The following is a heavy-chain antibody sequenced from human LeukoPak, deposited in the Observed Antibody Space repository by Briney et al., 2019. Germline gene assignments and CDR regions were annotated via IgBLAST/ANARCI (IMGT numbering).Heavy chain of an antibody. CDR3: ARGRQQLALKGVRTSFDP. CDR1: GFTFSSYW. Sequence: GGSLRLSCAASGFTFSSYWMHWVRQAPGKGLVWVSRINSDGSSTSYADSVKGRFTISRDNAKNTLYLQMNSLRAEDTAVYYCARGRQQLALKGVRTSFDPWGQGTLVTVSS. V-gene: IGHV3-74*01. J-gene: IGHJ5*02. D-gene: IGHD6-13*01. CDR2: INSDGSST.